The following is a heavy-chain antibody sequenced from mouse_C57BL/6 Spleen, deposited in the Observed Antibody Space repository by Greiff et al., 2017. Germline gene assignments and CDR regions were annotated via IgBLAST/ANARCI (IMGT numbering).Heavy chain of an antibody. CDR2: IDPSDSYT. CDR1: GYTFTSYW. J-gene: IGHJ3*01. D-gene: IGHD3-2*02. V-gene: IGHV1-69*01. CDR3: ARRGQLRLVGWFAY. Sequence: VQLQQPGAELVMPGASVKLSCKASGYTFTSYWMHWVKQRPGQGLEWIGEIDPSDSYTNYNQKFKGKSTLTVDKSSSTAYMQLSSLTSEDSAVYYCARRGQLRLVGWFAYWGQGTLVTVSA.